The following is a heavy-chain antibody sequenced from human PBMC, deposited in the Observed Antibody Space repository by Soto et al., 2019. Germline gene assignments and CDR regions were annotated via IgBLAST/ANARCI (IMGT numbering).Heavy chain of an antibody. CDR3: ARRIARIAVAGAPAVYYYYYGMDA. D-gene: IGHD6-19*01. V-gene: IGHV1-8*01. CDR1: GYTFTSYD. J-gene: IGHJ6*02. CDR2: MNPNSGNT. Sequence: GASVKVSCKASGYTFTSYDINWVRQATGQGLEWMGWMNPNSGNTGYAQKFQGRVTMTRNTSISTAYMELSSLRSEDTAVYYCARRIARIAVAGAPAVYYYYYGMDAWGQGTTVTVSS.